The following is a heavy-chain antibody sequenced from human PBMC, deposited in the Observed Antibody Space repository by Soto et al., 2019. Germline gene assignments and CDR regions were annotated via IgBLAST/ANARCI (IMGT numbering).Heavy chain of an antibody. CDR2: INHSGST. D-gene: IGHD3-22*01. Sequence: SETLSLTCAVYGGSFSGYYWSWIRQPPGKGLEWIGEINHSGSTNYNPSLKSRVTISVDTSKNQFSLKLSSVTAADTAVYYCARRPTYYYDSSGSKAYYYGMDVWGQGTTVTVSS. CDR1: GGSFSGYY. V-gene: IGHV4-34*01. CDR3: ARRPTYYYDSSGSKAYYYGMDV. J-gene: IGHJ6*02.